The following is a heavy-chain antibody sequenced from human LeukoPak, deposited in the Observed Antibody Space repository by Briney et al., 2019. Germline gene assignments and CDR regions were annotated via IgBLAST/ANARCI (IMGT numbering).Heavy chain of an antibody. J-gene: IGHJ4*02. V-gene: IGHV3-21*01. CDR3: ARYSGTYRDY. D-gene: IGHD3-10*01. CDR2: ITSGSSYI. Sequence: PGESLRLSCAASGFTFSSYNMNWVRQAPGKGLEWVSSITSGSSYIFYADSVKGRFTISRDNAKNSLYLQMNSLRAEDTAVYYRARYSGTYRDYWGQGTLVTVSS. CDR1: GFTFSSYN.